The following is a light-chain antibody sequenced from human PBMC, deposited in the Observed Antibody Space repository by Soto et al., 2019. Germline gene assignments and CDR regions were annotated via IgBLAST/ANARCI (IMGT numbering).Light chain of an antibody. CDR1: QNIGSN. V-gene: IGKV3-11*01. CDR3: QQRSNWPPIT. CDR2: GAS. J-gene: IGKJ5*01. Sequence: EVVMTQSPATLSASPGERVILSSRASQNIGSNLAWYQQRPGQAPRLLMYGASTRATETPARFSGSGSATDFTLTISSLEPEDFAVYYCQQRSNWPPITFGQGTRLEIK.